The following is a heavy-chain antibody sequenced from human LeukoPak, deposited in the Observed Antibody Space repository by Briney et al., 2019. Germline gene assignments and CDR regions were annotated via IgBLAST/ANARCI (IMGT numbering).Heavy chain of an antibody. CDR3: ARGKMGITMVRGVIRDTSWFDP. CDR2: IQFSGST. D-gene: IGHD3-10*01. Sequence: SSETLSLTCTVSGGSISSYYWSWIRQPPGKGLEWIGYIQFSGSTNYNPSLKSRVTISKDTSKNQFSLKLSSVTAADTAVYYCARGKMGITMVRGVIRDTSWFDPWGQGTLVTVSS. J-gene: IGHJ5*02. CDR1: GGSISSYY. V-gene: IGHV4-59*01.